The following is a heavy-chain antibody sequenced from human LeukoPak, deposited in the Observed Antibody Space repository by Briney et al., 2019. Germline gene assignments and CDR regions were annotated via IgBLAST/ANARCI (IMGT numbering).Heavy chain of an antibody. CDR1: GGSISSGNYY. CDR3: ARGSQYQVLAFDY. CDR2: VHSSGTT. D-gene: IGHD2-2*01. Sequence: PSETLSLTCTVSGGSISSGNYYWTWIRQPAGKGLEWIGRVHSSGTTNYNPSLKSRVTVSADTSKNQFSLKLSSVTAADTALYYCARGSQYQVLAFDYWGQGALVTVSS. J-gene: IGHJ4*02. V-gene: IGHV4-61*02.